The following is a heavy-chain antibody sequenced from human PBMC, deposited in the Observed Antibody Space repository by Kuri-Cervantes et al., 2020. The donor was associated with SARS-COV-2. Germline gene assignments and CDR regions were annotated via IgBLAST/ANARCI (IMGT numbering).Heavy chain of an antibody. V-gene: IGHV4-59*01. CDR2: IYYSGSS. D-gene: IGHD5-24*01. J-gene: IGHJ4*02. CDR1: GGSFSGYY. Sequence: SQTLSLTCAVYGGSFSGYYWSWIRQPTGKGLEWIGYIYYSGSSNYNPSLKSRVTISVDTSKNQFSLKLSSVTAADTAVYYCARHVVKVGWLQLWCHFDYWGQGTLVTVSS. CDR3: ARHVVKVGWLQLWCHFDY.